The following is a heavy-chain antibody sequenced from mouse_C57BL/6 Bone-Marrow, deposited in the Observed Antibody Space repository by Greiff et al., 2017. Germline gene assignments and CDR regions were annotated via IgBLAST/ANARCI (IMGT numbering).Heavy chain of an antibody. J-gene: IGHJ1*03. Sequence: QVQLKQPGAELVKPGASVKLSCKASGYTFTSYWMQWVKQRPGQGLEWIGEIDPSDSYTNYNQKFKGKATLTVDTSSSTAYMQLSSLTSEDSAVYYCAPYDYDGYFDVWGTGTTVTVSS. CDR1: GYTFTSYW. CDR3: APYDYDGYFDV. CDR2: IDPSDSYT. D-gene: IGHD2-4*01. V-gene: IGHV1-50*01.